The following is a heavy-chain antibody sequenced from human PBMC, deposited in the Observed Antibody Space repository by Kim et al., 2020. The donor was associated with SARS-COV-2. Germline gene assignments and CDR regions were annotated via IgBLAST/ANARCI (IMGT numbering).Heavy chain of an antibody. V-gene: IGHV3-30*02. J-gene: IGHJ6*02. CDR3: AKARAREYYYYGMDV. Sequence: DSVKGRFTISRDNYKNTLYLQMNSRRAEDTAVYYCAKARAREYYYYGMDVWGQGTTVTVSS.